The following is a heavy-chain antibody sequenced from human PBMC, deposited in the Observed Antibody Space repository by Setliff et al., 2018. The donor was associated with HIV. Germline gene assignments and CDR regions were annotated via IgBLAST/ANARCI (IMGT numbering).Heavy chain of an antibody. J-gene: IGHJ6*02. Sequence: SETLSLTCKVSGAPISSYYWNWIRQPPGKGLEWIGYTYNSGYSNSKPSLKSRVTISLDTSKNQFSLKLSSVTAADTAVYYCARGDGYRANDAYYDTGMDVWGQGITVTVSS. CDR1: GAPISSYY. V-gene: IGHV4-59*01. CDR2: TYNSGYS. D-gene: IGHD5-12*01. CDR3: ARGDGYRANDAYYDTGMDV.